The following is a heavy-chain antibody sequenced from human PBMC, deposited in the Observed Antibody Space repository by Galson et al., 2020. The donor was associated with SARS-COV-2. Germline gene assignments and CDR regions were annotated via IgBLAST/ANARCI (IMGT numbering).Heavy chain of an antibody. CDR1: GFTFSNYW. Sequence: GGSLRLSCAASGFTFSNYWMTWVRQAPGKGLEWVANIKQDGSEKYYVDSVKGRFTISRDNAKNSLYLQMNSLRAEDPAVYYCARVGAGSWYFDYWGQGTLVTVSS. V-gene: IGHV3-7*03. J-gene: IGHJ4*02. CDR2: IKQDGSEK. D-gene: IGHD6-13*01. CDR3: ARVGAGSWYFDY.